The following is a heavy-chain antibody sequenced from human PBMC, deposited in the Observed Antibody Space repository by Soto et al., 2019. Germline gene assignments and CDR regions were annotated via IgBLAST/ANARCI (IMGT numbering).Heavy chain of an antibody. V-gene: IGHV3-23*01. Sequence: VQLLESGGGLVQPGGSLRLSCAASGFTFSSYAMSWVRQAPGKGLEWVSAISGSGGSTYYADSVKGRFTISRDNSKNTLYLQMNSLRAEDTAVYYCAKDGLPTVTRFYRYYYYYMDVWGKGTTVTVSS. CDR2: ISGSGGST. J-gene: IGHJ6*03. CDR1: GFTFSSYA. CDR3: AKDGLPTVTRFYRYYYYYMDV. D-gene: IGHD4-17*01.